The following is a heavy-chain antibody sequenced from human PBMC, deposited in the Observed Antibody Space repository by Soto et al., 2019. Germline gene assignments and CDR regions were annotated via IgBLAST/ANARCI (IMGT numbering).Heavy chain of an antibody. J-gene: IGHJ4*02. CDR3: ARAPYEDYAVPEPNYFDS. Sequence: QGQLVQSGTEVKKPGSSLKVSCKASGGTFSTFAVSWVRQAPGQGLEWMGGIIPIFGRPVYAQKFQGRVTITADESTSIVYMDLSSLSSEDTAVYYCARAPYEDYAVPEPNYFDSWGQGTLVTVSS. D-gene: IGHD4-17*01. CDR2: IIPIFGRP. CDR1: GGTFSTFA. V-gene: IGHV1-69*01.